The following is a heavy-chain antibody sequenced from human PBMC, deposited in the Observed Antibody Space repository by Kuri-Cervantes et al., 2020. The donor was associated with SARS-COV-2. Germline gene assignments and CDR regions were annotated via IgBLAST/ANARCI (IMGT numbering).Heavy chain of an antibody. Sequence: GESLKISCAASGLIFSNYAMNWVRQAPGKGLEWVSGISGSGGRTYYAESVKGRFTISRDNAKNMLFLQMNSLRAEDTAVYYCVRDGDHWNFDYWGQGTRVTGSS. CDR1: GLIFSNYA. CDR3: VRDGDHWNFDY. CDR2: ISGSGGRT. V-gene: IGHV3-23*01. J-gene: IGHJ4*02. D-gene: IGHD1-1*01.